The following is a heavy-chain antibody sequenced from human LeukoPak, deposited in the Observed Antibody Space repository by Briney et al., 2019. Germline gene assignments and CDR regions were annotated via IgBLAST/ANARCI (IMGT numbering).Heavy chain of an antibody. CDR1: GGTFSSYA. Sequence: SVKVSCKASGGTFSSYAISWVRQAPGQGLEWMGGIIPIFGTANYAQKFQGRVTITADESTSTAYMKLSSLRSEDTAVYYCARGLITMVRGVMGYYYMDVWGKGTTVTVSS. D-gene: IGHD3-10*01. V-gene: IGHV1-69*13. J-gene: IGHJ6*03. CDR2: IIPIFGTA. CDR3: ARGLITMVRGVMGYYYMDV.